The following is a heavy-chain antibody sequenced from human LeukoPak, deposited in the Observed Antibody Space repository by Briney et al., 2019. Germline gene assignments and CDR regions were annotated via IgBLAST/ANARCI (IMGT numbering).Heavy chain of an antibody. CDR1: GFTFSSYG. CDR3: ARILA. V-gene: IGHV3-7*03. CDR2: IKPDGSEK. Sequence: GGSLRLSCVASGFTFSSYGIHWVRQAPGKGLEWVANIKPDGSEKYYVDSVKGRFTISRDNAKNSLHLQMDSLRAEDTAVYYCARILAWGQGTLVTVSS. J-gene: IGHJ5*02.